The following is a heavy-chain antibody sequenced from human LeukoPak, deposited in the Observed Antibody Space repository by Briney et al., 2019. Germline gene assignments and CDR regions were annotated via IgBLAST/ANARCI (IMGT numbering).Heavy chain of an antibody. CDR3: ARDDCSSISCYHNWFDP. Sequence: GGSLRLSCAASGFTFSSYWMGWVRQAPGKGLEWVANIKQDGSEKYYVDSVKGRFTISRDNAKNSLYLQMNSLRAEDTAVYYCARDDCSSISCYHNWFDPWGQGTLVTVSS. CDR2: IKQDGSEK. V-gene: IGHV3-7*01. J-gene: IGHJ5*02. D-gene: IGHD2-2*01. CDR1: GFTFSSYW.